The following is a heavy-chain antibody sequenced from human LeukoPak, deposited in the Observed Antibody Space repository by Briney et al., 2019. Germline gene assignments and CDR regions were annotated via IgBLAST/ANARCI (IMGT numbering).Heavy chain of an antibody. CDR1: GFTFSSYS. D-gene: IGHD3-10*01. Sequence: GGSLRLSCAASGFTFSSYSMNWVRQAPGKGLEWVSSISSSSSYIYYADSVKGRFTISRDNAKNSLYLQMNSLRAEDPAVYYCARDYLWFGELLNIDYWGQGTLVTVSS. CDR2: ISSSSSYI. J-gene: IGHJ4*02. CDR3: ARDYLWFGELLNIDY. V-gene: IGHV3-21*01.